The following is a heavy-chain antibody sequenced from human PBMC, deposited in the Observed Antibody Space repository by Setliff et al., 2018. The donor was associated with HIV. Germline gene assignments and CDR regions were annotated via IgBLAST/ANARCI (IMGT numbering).Heavy chain of an antibody. J-gene: IGHJ4*02. CDR1: GGSISSSNDY. Sequence: PSETLSLTCTVSGGSISSSNDYWGWVRQPPGKGLEWIGAISYSGHIYFNSSLKIRVTIYLDTSKRHPSLRLTSVTAADTAVYYCARGGGVIVLLVYTYPPDYWGRGKLVTVSS. CDR3: ARGGGVIVLLVYTYPPDY. CDR2: ISYSGHI. V-gene: IGHV4-39*02. D-gene: IGHD2-8*02.